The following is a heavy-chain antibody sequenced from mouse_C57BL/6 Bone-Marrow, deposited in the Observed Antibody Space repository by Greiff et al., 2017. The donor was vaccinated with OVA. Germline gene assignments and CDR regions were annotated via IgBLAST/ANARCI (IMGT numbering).Heavy chain of an antibody. V-gene: IGHV1-9*01. D-gene: IGHD1-1*01. CDR3: ASPYYYCGRPCFDV. CDR2: ILPGSGST. Sequence: QVQLQQSGAELMKPGASVKLSCKATGYTFTGYWIAWVKQRPGHGLEWIGEILPGSGSTNYNEKFKGKATFTADTSSNTAYMQLSSLTTEDSAISFYASPYYYCGRPCFDVWGTGTPVTVSS. J-gene: IGHJ1*03. CDR1: GYTFTGYW.